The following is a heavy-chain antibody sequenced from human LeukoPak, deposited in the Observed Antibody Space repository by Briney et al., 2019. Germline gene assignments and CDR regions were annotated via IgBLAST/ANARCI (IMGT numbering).Heavy chain of an antibody. D-gene: IGHD5-18*01. Sequence: GGSPRLSCTLSGLTFSNYAMSWVRQAPGRGLEWVSVISDSGGTTDYADSVKGRFTISRDNSRNTLFLQLSSLRDDDTAIYYCAKRIGYDYGYYDYWGQGALVTVTS. CDR3: AKRIGYDYGYYDY. J-gene: IGHJ4*02. V-gene: IGHV3-23*01. CDR1: GLTFSNYA. CDR2: ISDSGGTT.